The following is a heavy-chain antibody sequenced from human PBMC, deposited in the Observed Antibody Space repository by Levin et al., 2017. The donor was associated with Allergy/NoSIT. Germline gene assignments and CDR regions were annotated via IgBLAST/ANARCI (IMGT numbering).Heavy chain of an antibody. J-gene: IGHJ3*02. V-gene: IGHV3-30-3*01. CDR3: ARDEQVFRWAVDWFDAFDI. CDR1: GFTFSSYA. D-gene: IGHD3-9*01. Sequence: GESLKISCAASGFTFSSYAMHWVRQAPGKGLEWVAVISYDGSNKYYADSVKGRFTISRDNSKNTLYLQMNSLRAEDTAVYYCARDEQVFRWAVDWFDAFDIWGQGTMVTVSS. CDR2: ISYDGSNK.